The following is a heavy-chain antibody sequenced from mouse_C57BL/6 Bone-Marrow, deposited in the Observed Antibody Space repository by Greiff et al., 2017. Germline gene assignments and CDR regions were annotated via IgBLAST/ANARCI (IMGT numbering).Heavy chain of an antibody. J-gene: IGHJ1*03. CDR1: GYSFTDYN. CDR2: INPNYGTT. Sequence: VQLQQSGPELVKPGASVKISCKASGYSFTDYNMNWVKQSNGKSLEWIGVINPNYGTTSYNQKFKGKATLTVDQSSSTAYMQLNSLTSEDYAVYYCARPITTVVAPYFDVWGTGTTVTVSS. D-gene: IGHD1-1*01. V-gene: IGHV1-39*01. CDR3: ARPITTVVAPYFDV.